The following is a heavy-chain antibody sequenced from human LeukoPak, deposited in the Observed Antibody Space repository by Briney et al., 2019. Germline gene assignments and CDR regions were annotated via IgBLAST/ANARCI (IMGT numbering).Heavy chain of an antibody. Sequence: SETLSLTCTVSGGSISSYYWSWIRQPPGKGLEWIGYIYYSGSTNYNPSLKSRVTISVDTSKNQFSLKLNSVTAADTAMYYCARHSSLFGSGSYPLDYWGQGTLVTVSS. CDR3: ARHSSLFGSGSYPLDY. V-gene: IGHV4-59*08. J-gene: IGHJ4*02. CDR1: GGSISSYY. D-gene: IGHD3-10*01. CDR2: IYYSGST.